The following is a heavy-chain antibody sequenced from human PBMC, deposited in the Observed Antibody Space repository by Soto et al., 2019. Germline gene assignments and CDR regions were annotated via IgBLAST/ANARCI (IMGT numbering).Heavy chain of an antibody. CDR3: ARDGSYYYGSGAFY. CDR1: GFTFSSYG. V-gene: IGHV3-33*01. CDR2: IWYDGRNK. D-gene: IGHD3-10*01. Sequence: QVLLVESGGGVVQPGRSLRLSCVASGFTFSSYGMHWVRQAPGKGLEWVAVIWYDGRNKNYADSVKGRFTISRDNSKNTMYLQMNSLRAEATAVYYCARDGSYYYGSGAFYWGQGTLVTVSS. J-gene: IGHJ4*02.